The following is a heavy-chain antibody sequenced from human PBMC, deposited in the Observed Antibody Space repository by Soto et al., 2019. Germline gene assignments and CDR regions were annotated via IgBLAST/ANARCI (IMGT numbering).Heavy chain of an antibody. Sequence: VQLLQSGGEVRKPEASVKVSCKTSGYTFTNYAINWVRQAPGQGLQWMGWISAYSGDTKYAQRFQDRLTVTTEPSTASAYTELTSRTPYHTAVYYFTRDVRASAIFGETTDVWSQETGVTVSS. D-gene: IGHD3-3*01. CDR1: GYTFTNYA. CDR2: ISAYSGDT. V-gene: IGHV1-18*01. CDR3: TRDVRASAIFGETTDV. J-gene: IGHJ6*02.